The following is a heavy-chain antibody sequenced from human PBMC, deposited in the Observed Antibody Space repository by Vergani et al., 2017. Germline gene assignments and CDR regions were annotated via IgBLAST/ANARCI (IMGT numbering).Heavy chain of an antibody. V-gene: IGHV1-46*03. CDR2: INPSGGHT. CDR3: ARGDYGILTGYRY. CDR1: GYTFSNYY. J-gene: IGHJ4*02. D-gene: IGHD3-9*01. Sequence: QVQVVQSGAEVKKSGASGKVPCKTSGYTFSNYYMHWVRQAPGQGLEWMGIINPSGGHTNYAQKFQGRVTMTRDTSTSTVYMELSSLRSEDTAIYYCARGDYGILTGYRYWGQGTLVTVSA.